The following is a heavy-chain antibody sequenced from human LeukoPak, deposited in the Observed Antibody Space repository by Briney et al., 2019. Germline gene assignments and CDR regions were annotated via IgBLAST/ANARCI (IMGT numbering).Heavy chain of an antibody. V-gene: IGHV4-34*01. J-gene: IGHJ5*02. CDR3: ARDRVAVAGKVHWFDP. Sequence: SETLSLTCAVYGGSFSGYYWSWIRQPPGKGLEWIGEINHSGSTNYNPPLKSRVTISVDTSKNQFSLKLSSVTAADTAVYYCARDRVAVAGKVHWFDPWGQGTLVTVSS. D-gene: IGHD6-19*01. CDR1: GGSFSGYY. CDR2: INHSGST.